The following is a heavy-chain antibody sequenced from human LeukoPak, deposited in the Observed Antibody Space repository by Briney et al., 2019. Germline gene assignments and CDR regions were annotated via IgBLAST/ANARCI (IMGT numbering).Heavy chain of an antibody. CDR2: IYNSVTT. V-gene: IGHV4-59*11. CDR3: ARQAAFDRSEGQFDY. Sequence: EPLSLTCTVSGGSISNHYWSWIQQPPGKGLEWIGYIYNSVTTNYNPSLKSRVTISVDTSKNQFSLKLTSVTAADTAVYYCARQAAFDRSEGQFDYWGQGTLVTVSS. J-gene: IGHJ4*02. D-gene: IGHD3-9*01. CDR1: GGSISNHY.